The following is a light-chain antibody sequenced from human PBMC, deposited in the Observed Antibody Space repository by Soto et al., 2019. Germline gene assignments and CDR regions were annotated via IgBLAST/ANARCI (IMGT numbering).Light chain of an antibody. CDR2: GAS. CDR3: QQYGSSPRT. CDR1: QSVSSSY. V-gene: IGKV3-20*01. J-gene: IGKJ1*01. Sequence: EIVLTQSPGTLSLSPGERATLSCRASQSVSSSYVAWYQQKPGQAPRLLIYGASSRATGIPDRLSGSGSGTDLTLTISSLEPEEFAAYYCQQYGSSPRTFGQGTKVEIK.